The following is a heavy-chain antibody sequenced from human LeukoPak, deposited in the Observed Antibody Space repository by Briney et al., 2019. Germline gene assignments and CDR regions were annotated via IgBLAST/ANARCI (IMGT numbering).Heavy chain of an antibody. CDR3: ETPYEILTGYYWDDAFDI. V-gene: IGHV3-23*01. J-gene: IGHJ3*02. CDR2: ISGSGGST. CDR1: GFTFSSYA. D-gene: IGHD3-9*01. Sequence: GGSLRLSFAASGFTFSSYAMSWVRQAPGKGLEWVSAISGSGGSTYYADSVKGRFTISRDNSKNTLYLQMNSLRAEDTAVYYWETPYEILTGYYWDDAFDIWGQGTMVTVSS.